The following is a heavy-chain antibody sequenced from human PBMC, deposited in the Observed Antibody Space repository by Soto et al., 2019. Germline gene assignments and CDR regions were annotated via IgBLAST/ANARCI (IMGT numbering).Heavy chain of an antibody. CDR1: GGSISSYY. CDR2: IYYSGST. Sequence: QVQLQESGPGLVKPSETLSLTCTVSGGSISSYYWSWIRQPPGKGLEWIGYIYYSGSTNYNPSLXRXLXRXXDTSKNQFPLKLSSATAADTAVYYCARRWGPTFDFWGQGTLVTVSS. J-gene: IGHJ4*02. D-gene: IGHD1-26*01. V-gene: IGHV4-59*01. CDR3: ARRWGPTFDF.